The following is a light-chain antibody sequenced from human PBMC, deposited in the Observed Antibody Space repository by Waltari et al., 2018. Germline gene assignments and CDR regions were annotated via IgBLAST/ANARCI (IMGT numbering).Light chain of an antibody. V-gene: IGLV2-14*01. CDR3: SSYRASSTLV. Sequence: QSALTQPASVSGSPGQSINISCSGTSSYIGGYNFFCRYQHPPSKAPKLIIYEVHKRPSGVSSRFSGSKSGNTASLTISGLQAEDEADYYCSSYRASSTLVFGGGTRLTVL. CDR2: EVH. CDR1: SSYIGGYNF. J-gene: IGLJ3*02.